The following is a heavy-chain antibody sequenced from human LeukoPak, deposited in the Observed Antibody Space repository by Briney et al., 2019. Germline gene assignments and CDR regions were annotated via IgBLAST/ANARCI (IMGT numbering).Heavy chain of an antibody. CDR1: GYTFTSYY. CDR3: ASIGFRGYYDSSGYFDY. Sequence: ASVKVSCKASGYTFTSYYMRWVRQAPGQGLEWMGIINPSGGSTSYAQKFQGRVTMTRDTSTSTVYMELSSLRSEDTAVYYCASIGFRGYYDSSGYFDYWGQGTLVTVSS. V-gene: IGHV1-46*01. CDR2: INPSGGST. D-gene: IGHD3-22*01. J-gene: IGHJ4*02.